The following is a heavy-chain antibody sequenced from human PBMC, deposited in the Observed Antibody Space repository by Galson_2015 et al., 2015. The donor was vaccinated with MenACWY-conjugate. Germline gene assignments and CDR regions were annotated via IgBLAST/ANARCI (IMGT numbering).Heavy chain of an antibody. J-gene: IGHJ4*02. CDR2: IFPADSDT. D-gene: IGHD6-19*01. CDR3: AMSTATGWYVRLDS. V-gene: IGHV5-51*01. CDR1: GYRFSTHW. Sequence: QSGAEVKKPGESLQISCKASGYRFSTHWIGWVRQMPGKDLEWMGIIFPADSDTRYSPSFQGQVTISADKSTSPAYLQWSSLRASDTAIYYCAMSTATGWYVRLDSWGQGTLVTVSS.